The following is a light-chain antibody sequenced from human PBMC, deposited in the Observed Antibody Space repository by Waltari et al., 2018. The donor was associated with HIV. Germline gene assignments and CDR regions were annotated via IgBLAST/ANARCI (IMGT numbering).Light chain of an antibody. CDR1: SSDVGGYNY. Sequence: QSALTQPASVSGSPGQSITIACTGTSSDVGGYNYVSWYQQHPGKAPKLRIYEVSNWPSGGANRGSGSKSGNTGSLTSSGLQEKDEADYCCSSYTSSSTRVFGGGTTLAVL. V-gene: IGLV2-14*01. J-gene: IGLJ3*02. CDR2: EVS. CDR3: SSYTSSSTRV.